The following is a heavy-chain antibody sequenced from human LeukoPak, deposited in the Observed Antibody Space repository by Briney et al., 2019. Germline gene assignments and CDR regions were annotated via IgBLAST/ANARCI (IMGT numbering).Heavy chain of an antibody. CDR1: GGTFSSYA. CDR2: IIPIFGTA. J-gene: IGHJ6*03. D-gene: IGHD7-27*01. CDR3: ARGVLRWGSEYYYYMDV. V-gene: IGHV1-69*05. Sequence: SVKVSCKASGGTFSSYAISWVRQAPGQGFEWMGRIIPIFGTANYAQKFQGRVTITTDESTSTAYMELSSLRSEDTAVYYCARGVLRWGSEYYYYMDVWGKGTTVTVSS.